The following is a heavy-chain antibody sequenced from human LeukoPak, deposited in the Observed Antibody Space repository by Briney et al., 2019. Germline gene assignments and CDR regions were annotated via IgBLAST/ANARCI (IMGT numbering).Heavy chain of an antibody. D-gene: IGHD3-10*01. Sequence: GGSLRLSCAASGFTVSSNYMTWVRQAPGKGLEWVSVIYSDGSTYYADSVKGRFTISRDNSKNTLYLQMNSLRAEDTAVYYCARDLNYGRTFDYWGQGTLVTVSS. J-gene: IGHJ4*02. CDR3: ARDLNYGRTFDY. CDR2: IYSDGST. CDR1: GFTVSSNY. V-gene: IGHV3-53*01.